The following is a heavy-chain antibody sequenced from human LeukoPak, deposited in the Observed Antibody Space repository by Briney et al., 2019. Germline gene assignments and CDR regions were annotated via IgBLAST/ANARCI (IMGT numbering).Heavy chain of an antibody. CDR3: ARHGHMGYYYGSGRGIDY. J-gene: IGHJ4*02. D-gene: IGHD3-10*01. Sequence: SETLSLTCTVSGGSISSGGYYWSWIRQPPGKGLEWIGYIYHSGSTYYNPSLKSRVTISVDRSKNQFSLKLSSVTAADTAVYYCARHGHMGYYYGSGRGIDYWGQGTLVTVSS. CDR1: GGSISSGGYY. V-gene: IGHV4-30-2*01. CDR2: IYHSGST.